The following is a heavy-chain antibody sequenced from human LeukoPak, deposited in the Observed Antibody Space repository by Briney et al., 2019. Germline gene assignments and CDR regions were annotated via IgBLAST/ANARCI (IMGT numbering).Heavy chain of an antibody. D-gene: IGHD3-22*01. Sequence: GGSLRLSCAASGFTFSSYEMNWVRQAPGKGLEWVSYISSSGSTIYYADSVKGRFTISRDNAKNSLYLQMNSLRAEDTAVYYCARDSYYYDSSGYYPYYYMDVWGKGTTVTVSS. CDR1: GFTFSSYE. V-gene: IGHV3-48*03. CDR2: ISSSGSTI. CDR3: ARDSYYYDSSGYYPYYYMDV. J-gene: IGHJ6*03.